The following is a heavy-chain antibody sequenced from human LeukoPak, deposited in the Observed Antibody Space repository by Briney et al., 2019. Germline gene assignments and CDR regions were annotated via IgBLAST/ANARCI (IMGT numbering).Heavy chain of an antibody. V-gene: IGHV3-21*01. J-gene: IGHJ4*02. CDR2: ISSSSYI. CDR1: GFTFSSYS. D-gene: IGHD6-13*01. Sequence: GGSLRLSCAASGFTFSSYSMNWVRQAPGKGLEWVSSISSSSYIYYADSVKGRFTISRDNAKNSLYLQMNSLRAEDTAVYYCAREGLAAAGSAFDYWGQGTLVTVSS. CDR3: AREGLAAAGSAFDY.